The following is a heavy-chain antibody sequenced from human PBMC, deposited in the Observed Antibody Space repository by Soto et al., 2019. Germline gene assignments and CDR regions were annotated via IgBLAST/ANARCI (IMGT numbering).Heavy chain of an antibody. CDR3: AKDFRLLVPAAKHYGMDV. D-gene: IGHD2-2*01. CDR2: ISGSGGST. V-gene: IGHV3-23*01. Sequence: GCLLLSCSASGFTFSSYAMSWVRQAPGKGLEWVSAISGSGGSTYYADSVKGRFTISRDNSKNTLYLQMNSLRAEDTAVYYCAKDFRLLVPAAKHYGMDVWGQGTKVTVYS. J-gene: IGHJ6*02. CDR1: GFTFSSYA.